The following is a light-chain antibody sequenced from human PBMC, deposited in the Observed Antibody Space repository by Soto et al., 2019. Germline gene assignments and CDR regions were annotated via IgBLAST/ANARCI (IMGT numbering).Light chain of an antibody. V-gene: IGKV3-20*01. Sequence: EIVLTQATGTLSLSPGERDTISCRASQSLNSDYLAWYQQKPGQAPRLLIYARSIRATGIPDRFSGSASGTDISLTITRLEPEDFALYYCQQYGPSPMYTFGQGTRLDIK. CDR3: QQYGPSPMYT. CDR1: QSLNSDY. J-gene: IGKJ2*01. CDR2: ARS.